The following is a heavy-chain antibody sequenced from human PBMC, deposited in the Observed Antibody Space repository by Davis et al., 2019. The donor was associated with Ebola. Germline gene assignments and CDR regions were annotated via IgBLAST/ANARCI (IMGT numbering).Heavy chain of an antibody. CDR2: FDPEDGET. CDR3: ARKGAGTVLFDY. V-gene: IGHV1-69*10. D-gene: IGHD4-17*01. CDR1: GGTFSSYA. Sequence: SVKVSCKASGGTFSSYAISWVRQAPGKGLEWMGGFDPEDGETIYAQKFQGRVTMTRDTSTSTVYMELSSLRSEDTAVYYCARKGAGTVLFDYWGQGTLVTVSS. J-gene: IGHJ4*02.